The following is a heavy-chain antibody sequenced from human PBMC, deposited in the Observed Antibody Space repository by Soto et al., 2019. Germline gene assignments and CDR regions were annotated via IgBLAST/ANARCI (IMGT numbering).Heavy chain of an antibody. V-gene: IGHV1-69*12. CDR1: GGTFLSYA. Sequence: QVQLVQSGAEVKKPGSSVKVSCQASGGTFLSYAISWVRQAPGQGLEWMGGIIPIFGTANYAKKVQGRVTITADESTSTAYMELSSLRSDDTAVYYCARKEFSGYYYGYFDLWGRGTLVTVSS. J-gene: IGHJ2*01. CDR2: IIPIFGTA. CDR3: ARKEFSGYYYGYFDL. D-gene: IGHD3-22*01.